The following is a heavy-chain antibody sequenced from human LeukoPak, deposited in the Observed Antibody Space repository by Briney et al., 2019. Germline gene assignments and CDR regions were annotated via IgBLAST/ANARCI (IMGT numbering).Heavy chain of an antibody. CDR3: ARDYCGGDCYYFDY. J-gene: IGHJ4*02. Sequence: GGSLRLSCAASGFTFSDYYMTWIRQAPGKGLEWVSYISGSSSNTNYADSVKGRFTISRDNAKNSLYLQMNSLRAEDTAVYYCARDYCGGDCYYFDYWGQGTLVTVSS. CDR2: ISGSSSNT. D-gene: IGHD2-21*02. CDR1: GFTFSDYY. V-gene: IGHV3-11*06.